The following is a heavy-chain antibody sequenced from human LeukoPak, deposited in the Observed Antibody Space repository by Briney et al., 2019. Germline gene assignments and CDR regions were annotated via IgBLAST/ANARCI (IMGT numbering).Heavy chain of an antibody. J-gene: IGHJ4*02. Sequence: PSETLSLTCTVSGGSISSYYWSWIRQPPGKGLEWIGYIYYSGSTNYNPSLKSRVTISVDTSKNQFSLKLSSVTAADTAVYYCARHPHKKRLPDYWGQGTLVTVSS. CDR2: IYYSGST. D-gene: IGHD5-12*01. CDR1: GGSISSYY. V-gene: IGHV4-59*08. CDR3: ARHPHKKRLPDY.